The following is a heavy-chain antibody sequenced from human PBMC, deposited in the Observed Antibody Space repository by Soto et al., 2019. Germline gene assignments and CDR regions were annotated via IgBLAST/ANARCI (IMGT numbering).Heavy chain of an antibody. CDR1: GGTFSSYA. CDR2: IIPIFGTA. D-gene: IGHD6-13*01. Sequence: SVKVSCKASGGTFSSYAISWVRQAPGQGLAWMGGIIPIFGTANYAQKFQGRVTITADKSTSTAYMELSSLRSEDTAVYYCASEEGPEGYSSSWYANWFDPWGQGTLVTVSS. J-gene: IGHJ5*02. CDR3: ASEEGPEGYSSSWYANWFDP. V-gene: IGHV1-69*06.